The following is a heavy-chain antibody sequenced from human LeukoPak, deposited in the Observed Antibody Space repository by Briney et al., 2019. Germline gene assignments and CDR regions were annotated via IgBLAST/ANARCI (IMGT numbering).Heavy chain of an antibody. Sequence: GGSLRLSCAASGFTFSSYAMSWVRQAPGKGLEWVSSISSSSSYIYYADSVKGRFTISRDNAKNSLYLQMNSLRAEDTAVYYCARDLSSWYRGFDYWGQGTLVTVSS. CDR1: GFTFSSYA. J-gene: IGHJ4*02. CDR2: ISSSSSYI. V-gene: IGHV3-21*01. CDR3: ARDLSSWYRGFDY. D-gene: IGHD6-13*01.